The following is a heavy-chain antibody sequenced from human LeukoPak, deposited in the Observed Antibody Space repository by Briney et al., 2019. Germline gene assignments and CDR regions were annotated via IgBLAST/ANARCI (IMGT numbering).Heavy chain of an antibody. Sequence: GESLKISCKGSGYSFTSYWIGWVRQMPGKGLEWMGIIYPGDSDTRYSPSFQGQVTISADKSISTAYLQWSSLKASDTAMYYCASSEVKYSSSWYYFDYWGQGTLVTVSS. V-gene: IGHV5-51*01. CDR1: GYSFTSYW. CDR2: IYPGDSDT. J-gene: IGHJ4*02. CDR3: ASSEVKYSSSWYYFDY. D-gene: IGHD6-13*01.